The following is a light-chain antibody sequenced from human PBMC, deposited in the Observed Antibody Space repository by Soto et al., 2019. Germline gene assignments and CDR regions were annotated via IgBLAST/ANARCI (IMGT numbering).Light chain of an antibody. J-gene: IGKJ2*03. CDR3: QHYKSYPYS. V-gene: IGKV1-5*03. Sequence: DIQMTQSPSTLSASVGDRVTITCRASQTISSWLAWYQQKPGKVPKLLIYKASSLESGVPSRFSGSGSGTEFTLTISSVQTDDFATYYCQHYKSYPYSFGQGTNLEIK. CDR2: KAS. CDR1: QTISSW.